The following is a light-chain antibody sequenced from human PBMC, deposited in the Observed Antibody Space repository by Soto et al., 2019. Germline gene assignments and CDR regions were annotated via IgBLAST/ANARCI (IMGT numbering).Light chain of an antibody. CDR1: QSVLYSSNNKNY. J-gene: IGKJ4*01. CDR2: WAS. Sequence: DIVMTQSPDSLAVSLGERATINCKSSQSVLYSSNNKNYLAWYQQKPGQPPKLLIYWASTREFGVPDRFSGSGSVTDFTLTSSSLHAEDVAVYSCQQYYSAPLTFGGGTKVAIK. CDR3: QQYYSAPLT. V-gene: IGKV4-1*01.